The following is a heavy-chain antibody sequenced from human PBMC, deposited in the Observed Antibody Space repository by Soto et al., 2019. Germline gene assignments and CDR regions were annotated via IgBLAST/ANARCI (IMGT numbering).Heavy chain of an antibody. D-gene: IGHD3-10*01. V-gene: IGHV3-23*01. CDR3: AKLNIEGSGPRGWFDP. J-gene: IGHJ5*02. CDR1: GFTFSSYA. Sequence: PGGSLRLSCAASGFTFSSYAMSWVRQAPGKGLEWASAISGSGGSTYYADSVKGRFTISRDNSKNTLYLQMNSLRAEDTAVYYCAKLNIEGSGPRGWFDPWGQGTLVTVSS. CDR2: ISGSGGST.